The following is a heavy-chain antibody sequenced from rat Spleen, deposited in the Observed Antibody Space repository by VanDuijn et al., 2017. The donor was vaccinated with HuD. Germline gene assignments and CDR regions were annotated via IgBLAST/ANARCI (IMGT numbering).Heavy chain of an antibody. CDR3: RTDAFSLTPIPFDY. Sequence: EVQLVESGGGLVEPGRSLKLSCAASGFTFSGYAMAWVRQAPTKGLEWVATISIIAGATYYRDSVKGRFTISRDNAKSTLYLQMNSLRSEDTATYYCRTDAFSLTPIPFDYWGQGVMVTVSS. CDR2: ISIIAGAT. V-gene: IGHV5S23*01. CDR1: GFTFSGYA. D-gene: IGHD2-6*01. J-gene: IGHJ2*01.